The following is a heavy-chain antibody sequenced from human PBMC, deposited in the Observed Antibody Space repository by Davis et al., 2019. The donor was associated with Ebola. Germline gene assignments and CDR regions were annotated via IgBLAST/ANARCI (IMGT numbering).Heavy chain of an antibody. J-gene: IGHJ6*02. CDR3: ARGTYSYGSGDRGPSYGMDV. CDR2: ISGSGGST. D-gene: IGHD5-18*01. Sequence: GESLKISCAASGFTFSSYAMSWVRQAPGKGLEWVSAISGSGGSTYYADSVKGRFTISRDNSKNTLYLQMNSLRAEDTAVYYCARGTYSYGSGDRGPSYGMDVWGQGTTVTVSS. V-gene: IGHV3-23*01. CDR1: GFTFSSYA.